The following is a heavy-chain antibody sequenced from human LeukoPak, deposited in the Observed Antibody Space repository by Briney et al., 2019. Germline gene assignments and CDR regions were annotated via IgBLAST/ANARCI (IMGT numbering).Heavy chain of an antibody. V-gene: IGHV1-2*06. D-gene: IGHD1-26*01. Sequence: ASVKVSCKASGYTFTGYYMHWVRQAPGQGLEWMGRINPNNGGTNYAQKFQGRVTMAGDTSISTAYMELSSLRSDDTAVYYCTRESGSYHGNDYWGQGTLVTVSS. CDR2: INPNNGGT. CDR3: TRESGSYHGNDY. J-gene: IGHJ4*02. CDR1: GYTFTGYY.